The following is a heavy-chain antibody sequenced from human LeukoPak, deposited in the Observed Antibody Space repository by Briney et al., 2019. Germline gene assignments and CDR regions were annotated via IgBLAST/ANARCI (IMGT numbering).Heavy chain of an antibody. J-gene: IGHJ1*01. V-gene: IGHV3-30-3*01. CDR3: AREGITMVRGVIPGAEYFQH. D-gene: IGHD3-10*01. Sequence: GRSLRLSCAASGFTFSSYAMHWVRQAPGKGLEWVAVISYDGSNKYYADSVKGRFTISRDNSKNTLYLQMNSLRAEDTAVYYCAREGITMVRGVIPGAEYFQHWGQGTLVTVS. CDR2: ISYDGSNK. CDR1: GFTFSSYA.